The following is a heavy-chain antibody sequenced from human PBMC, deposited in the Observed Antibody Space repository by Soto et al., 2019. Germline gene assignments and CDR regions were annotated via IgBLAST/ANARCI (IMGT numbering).Heavy chain of an antibody. V-gene: IGHV4-39*01. J-gene: IGHJ4*02. Sequence: SETLALTCTVSVGSIGSSSGYWGWMRQHPGKGLEWVGRSYDLGNTDYNPSLGGRVTISVDTSKNQFFLKLRSVSAADTAVFYCAGLYPYGSSGYHLNYCGRGGLVTVSS. CDR1: VGSIGSSSGY. CDR3: AGLYPYGSSGYHLNY. D-gene: IGHD3-22*01. CDR2: SYDLGNT.